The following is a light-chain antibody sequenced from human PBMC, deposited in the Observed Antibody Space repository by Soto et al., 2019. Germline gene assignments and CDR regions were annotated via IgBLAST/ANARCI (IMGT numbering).Light chain of an antibody. J-gene: IGKJ4*01. Sequence: EIVLTQSPGTLSLSPGERATLSCRASQSVDTYLAWYQKKPGQAPRLLIYDASNRATGIPARFSGSGSGTDFTLTISSLEPEDFAVYYCQQRSNRPLTFGGGTKVEI. V-gene: IGKV3-11*01. CDR3: QQRSNRPLT. CDR2: DAS. CDR1: QSVDTY.